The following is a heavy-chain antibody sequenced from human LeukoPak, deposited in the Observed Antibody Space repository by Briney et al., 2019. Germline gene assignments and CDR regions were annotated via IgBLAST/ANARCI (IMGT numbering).Heavy chain of an antibody. J-gene: IGHJ4*02. CDR3: ARRVRILEWINNYLFDC. Sequence: GESLKIFSKGFGYSFTSYCIEWVRQKPGKGLEWMGSIYSYDSDTRYSPSFQGPVTISADKSISTAYLRWSSLKASDTAMYYSARRVRILEWINNYLFDCSGEGSLVT. CDR2: IYSYDSDT. V-gene: IGHV5-51*01. D-gene: IGHD3-3*01. CDR1: GYSFTSYC.